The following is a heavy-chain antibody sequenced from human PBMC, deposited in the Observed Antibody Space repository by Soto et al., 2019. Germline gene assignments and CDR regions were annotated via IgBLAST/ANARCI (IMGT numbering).Heavy chain of an antibody. CDR3: AKDRGSSSSSPAFDI. V-gene: IGHV3-23*01. CDR1: GFTFSSYA. Sequence: GGSLRLSCAASGFTFSSYAMSWVRQAPGKGLEWVSAISGSGGSTYYADSVKGRFTISRDNSKNTRYLQMNSLRAEDTAVYYCAKDRGSSSSSPAFDIWGQGTMVTVSS. J-gene: IGHJ3*02. CDR2: ISGSGGST. D-gene: IGHD6-6*01.